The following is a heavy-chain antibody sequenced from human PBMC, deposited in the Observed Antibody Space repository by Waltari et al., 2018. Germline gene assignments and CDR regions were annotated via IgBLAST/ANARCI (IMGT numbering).Heavy chain of an antibody. D-gene: IGHD3-3*01. CDR2: IYYSGST. V-gene: IGHV4-59*11. CDR1: GGSISSHY. Sequence: QVQLQESGPGLVKPSETLSLTCTVSGGSISSHYWSWIRQPPGKGLEWIGYIYYSGSTNYNPALKSRVTISVDTSKNQFSLKLSSVTAADTAVYYCARSITIFGVVATHFDYWGQGTLVTVSS. J-gene: IGHJ4*02. CDR3: ARSITIFGVVATHFDY.